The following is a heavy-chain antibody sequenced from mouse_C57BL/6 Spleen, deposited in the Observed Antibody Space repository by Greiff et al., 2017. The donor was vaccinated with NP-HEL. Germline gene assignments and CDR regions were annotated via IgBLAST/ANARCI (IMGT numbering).Heavy chain of an antibody. J-gene: IGHJ4*01. CDR1: GYTFTSYW. CDR2: IDPSDSYT. V-gene: IGHV1-50*01. D-gene: IGHD1-1*01. CDR3: ARYYYGSSYGYYAMDY. Sequence: VQLQQPGAELVKPGASVKLSCKASGYTFTSYWMQWVKQRPGQGLEWIGEIDPSDSYTNYNQKFKGKAALTVDTSSSTAYMQLSSLTSEDSAVYYCARYYYGSSYGYYAMDYWGQGTSVTVSS.